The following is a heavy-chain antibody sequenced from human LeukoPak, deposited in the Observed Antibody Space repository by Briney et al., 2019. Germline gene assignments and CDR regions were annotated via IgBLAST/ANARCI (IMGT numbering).Heavy chain of an antibody. J-gene: IGHJ4*02. D-gene: IGHD5-12*01. CDR2: ISAYNGNT. V-gene: IGHV1-18*01. Sequence: ASVKVSCKASGYTFTSYGISWVRQAPGQGLEWMGWISAYNGNTNYAQKLQGRVTMTTDTSTSTAYMELRSLRSDDTAVYYCARDEPLGEDIVATIPLPYWGQGTLVTVSS. CDR1: GYTFTSYG. CDR3: ARDEPLGEDIVATIPLPY.